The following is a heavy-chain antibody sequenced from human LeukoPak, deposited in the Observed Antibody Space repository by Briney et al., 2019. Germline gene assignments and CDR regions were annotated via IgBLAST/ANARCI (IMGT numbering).Heavy chain of an antibody. CDR1: GFTFSSYA. D-gene: IGHD3-22*01. V-gene: IGHV3-23*01. CDR3: AKDYDSSGPDYFDY. CDR2: ISGSGGST. J-gene: IGHJ4*02. Sequence: GGSLRLSCAASGFTFSSYAMSWVRQAPGKGLEWVSAISGSGGSTYYPDSVKGRFTISRDEPKNTLYLRMNSLRAEDTAVYFCAKDYDSSGPDYFDYWGQGTLVTVSS.